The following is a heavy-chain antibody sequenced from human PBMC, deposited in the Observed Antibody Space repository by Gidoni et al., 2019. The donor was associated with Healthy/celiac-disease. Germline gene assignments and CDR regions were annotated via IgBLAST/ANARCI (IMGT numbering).Heavy chain of an antibody. V-gene: IGHV5-51*01. J-gene: IGHJ3*02. CDR2: IYPGDSDT. D-gene: IGHD3-10*01. CDR3: ARPYYGSGSRDAFDI. Sequence: EVQLVPSGAEVKKPGESLKLSCKGSGYSFTSYWIGWVRQMPGKGLEWMGIIYPGDSDTRYSPSFQGQVTISADKSISTAYLQWSSLKASDTAMYYCARPYYGSGSRDAFDIWGQGTMVTVSS. CDR1: GYSFTSYW.